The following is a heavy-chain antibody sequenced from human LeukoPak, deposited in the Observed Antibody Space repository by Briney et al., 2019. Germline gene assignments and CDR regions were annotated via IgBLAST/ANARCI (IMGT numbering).Heavy chain of an antibody. CDR3: AARVLLWFGEEMEDL. D-gene: IGHD3-10*01. CDR2: IVVGSGNT. CDR1: GFTFTSSA. Sequence: ASVRVSCKASGFTFTSSAVQWVRQARGQRLEWIGWIVVGSGNTNYAQKFQERVTITRDMSTSTAYMELSSLRSEDTAVYYCAARVLLWFGEEMEDLWGQGTLVTVSS. V-gene: IGHV1-58*01. J-gene: IGHJ5*02.